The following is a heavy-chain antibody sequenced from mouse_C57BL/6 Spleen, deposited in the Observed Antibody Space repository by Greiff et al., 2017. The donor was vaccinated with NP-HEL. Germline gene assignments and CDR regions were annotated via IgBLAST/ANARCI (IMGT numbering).Heavy chain of an antibody. D-gene: IGHD2-4*01. CDR2: INPSTGGT. CDR1: GYSFTGYY. Sequence: EVQLQQSGPELVKPGASVKISCKASGYSFTGYYMNWVKQSPEKSLEWIGEINPSTGGTTYNQKFKAKATLTVDKSSSTAYMQLKSLTSEDSAVYYCARSEDYDGYYAMDYWGQGTSVTVSS. CDR3: ARSEDYDGYYAMDY. V-gene: IGHV1-42*01. J-gene: IGHJ4*01.